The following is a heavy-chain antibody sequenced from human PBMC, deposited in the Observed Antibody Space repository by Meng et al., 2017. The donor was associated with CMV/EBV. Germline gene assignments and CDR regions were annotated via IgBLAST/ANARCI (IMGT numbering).Heavy chain of an antibody. Sequence: GESLKISCAASGFTFSSYEMNWVRQAPGKGLEWVSYISSSGSTIYYADSVKGRFTISRDNAKNSLYLQMNSLRAEDTAVYYCARDYCSSTSCGNYYYYGMDIWGQGTTVTVSS. CDR1: GFTFSSYE. CDR3: ARDYCSSTSCGNYYYYGMDI. J-gene: IGHJ6*02. CDR2: ISSSGSTI. D-gene: IGHD2-2*01. V-gene: IGHV3-48*03.